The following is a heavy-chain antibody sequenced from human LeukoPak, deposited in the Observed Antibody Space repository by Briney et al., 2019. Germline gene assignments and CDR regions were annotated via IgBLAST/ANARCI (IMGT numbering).Heavy chain of an antibody. D-gene: IGHD6-19*01. CDR3: ARAPIAVAGAILYDY. Sequence: ASVKVSCKVSGYTLTELSMHWVRQAPGKGLEWMGGFDPEDGETIYAQKFQGRVTMTEDTSTDTAYMELSSLRSEDTAVYYCARAPIAVAGAILYDYWGQGTLVTVSS. J-gene: IGHJ4*02. V-gene: IGHV1-24*01. CDR2: FDPEDGET. CDR1: GYTLTELS.